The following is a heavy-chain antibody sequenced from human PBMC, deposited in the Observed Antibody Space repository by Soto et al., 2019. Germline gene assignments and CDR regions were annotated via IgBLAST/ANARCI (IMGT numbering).Heavy chain of an antibody. D-gene: IGHD3-10*01. CDR1: GGSFSGYY. CDR2: TNHSGST. V-gene: IGHV4-34*01. CDR3: AIGPVNGGSGSYPNWYFDY. Sequence: QVQLQQWGAGLLKPSETLSLTCAVYGGSFSGYYWSWIRQPPGKGLEWIGETNHSGSTNYNPSLKSRVTISVDTAKNQCSLKLSCVTAADTAVYYCAIGPVNGGSGSYPNWYFDYWGQGTLVTVSS. J-gene: IGHJ4*02.